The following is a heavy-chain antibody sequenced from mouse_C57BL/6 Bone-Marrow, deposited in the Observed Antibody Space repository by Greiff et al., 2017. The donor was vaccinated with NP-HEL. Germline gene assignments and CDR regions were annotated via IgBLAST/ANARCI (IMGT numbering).Heavy chain of an antibody. CDR3: TRAVVYYGNYRDAMGY. CDR1: GYTFTSYW. CDR2: IYPGNSDT. J-gene: IGHJ4*01. V-gene: IGHV1-5*01. Sequence: VQLKESGTVLARPGASVKMSCKTSGYTFTSYWMHWVKQRTGQGLEWIGAIYPGNSDTSYNQKFKGKATLTAVTSASTAYMELSSLTTEDSAVYYCTRAVVYYGNYRDAMGYWGQGTSVTVSS. D-gene: IGHD2-1*01.